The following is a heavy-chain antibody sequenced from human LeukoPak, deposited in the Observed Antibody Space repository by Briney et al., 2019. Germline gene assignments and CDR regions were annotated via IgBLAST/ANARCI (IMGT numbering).Heavy chain of an antibody. CDR1: GFAVSSYC. CDR2: LYSDGAT. J-gene: IGHJ3*01. D-gene: IGHD2-21*02. Sequence: SGGSLRLSCAASGFAVSSYCMNWVRQAPGKGLQWVSILYSDGATYYADSVKGRFTISRDNSRSTLYLQMNSLRAEDTAVYFCARVAYYRVTADQITDAFDVWGHGTVVTVSS. CDR3: ARVAYYRVTADQITDAFDV. V-gene: IGHV3-66*01.